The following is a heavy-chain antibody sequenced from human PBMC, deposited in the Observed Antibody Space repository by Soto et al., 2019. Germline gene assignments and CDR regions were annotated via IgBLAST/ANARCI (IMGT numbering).Heavy chain of an antibody. Sequence: QVQLVQSGAEVKKPGASVKVSCRASGYTFTSYDINWVRQATGQGLEWMGWMNPNSGNTGYAQKLQGRVTMTRNTSISTAYMELSSLTSDDTAVYYCARSTNDYGDRHWGQGTLVTVSS. D-gene: IGHD4-17*01. CDR1: GYTFTSYD. CDR3: ARSTNDYGDRH. J-gene: IGHJ4*02. V-gene: IGHV1-8*01. CDR2: MNPNSGNT.